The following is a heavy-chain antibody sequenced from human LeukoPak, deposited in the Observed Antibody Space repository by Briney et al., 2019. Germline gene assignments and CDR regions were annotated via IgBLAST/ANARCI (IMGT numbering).Heavy chain of an antibody. CDR2: IGTAGDT. V-gene: IGHV3-13*01. D-gene: IGHD2-2*01. CDR1: GFTFSSYD. Sequence: YPGGSLRLSCAASGFTFSSYDMHWVRQATGKGLEWVSAIGTAGDTYYPGSVKGRFTISRENAKNSLYLQMNSLRAGDTAVYYCARGRYCSSTSCSAGYYGMDVWGQGTTVTVSS. CDR3: ARGRYCSSTSCSAGYYGMDV. J-gene: IGHJ6*02.